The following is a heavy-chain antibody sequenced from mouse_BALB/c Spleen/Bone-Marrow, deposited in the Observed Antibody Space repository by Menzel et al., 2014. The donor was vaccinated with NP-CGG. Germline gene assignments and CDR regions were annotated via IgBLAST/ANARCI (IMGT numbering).Heavy chain of an antibody. CDR2: INPSNGGT. J-gene: IGHJ1*01. D-gene: IGHD1-1*01. V-gene: IGHV1S81*02. CDR1: GYTFSSYY. CDR3: TRSNYGYWYFDV. Sequence: QVQLKESGAELVKPGASVKSSCKASGYTFSSYYMYWVKQRPGQGLEWIGEINPSNGGTKFNEKFKSKATLTVDKSSSTAYMQLSSLTSEDSAVYYCTRSNYGYWYFDVWGAGTTVTVSS.